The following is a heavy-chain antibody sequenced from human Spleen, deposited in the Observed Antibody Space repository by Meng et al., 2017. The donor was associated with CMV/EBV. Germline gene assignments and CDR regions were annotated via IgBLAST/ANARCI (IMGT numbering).Heavy chain of an antibody. CDR3: AKPLRSYDFLSGRFYYYPMDV. Sequence: GESLKISCAASGFTFSHHGMHWVRQARGKGLEWVAFIRYDGSDKYYADSVKGRFTISRDNSKNTLFLQMNSLRAEDTGVYYCAKPLRSYDFLSGRFYYYPMDVWGQGTTVTVSS. V-gene: IGHV3-30*02. J-gene: IGHJ6*02. D-gene: IGHD3-3*01. CDR2: IRYDGSDK. CDR1: GFTFSHHG.